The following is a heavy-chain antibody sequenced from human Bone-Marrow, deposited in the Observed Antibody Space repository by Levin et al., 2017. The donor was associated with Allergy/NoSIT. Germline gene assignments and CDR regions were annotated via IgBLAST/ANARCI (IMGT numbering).Heavy chain of an antibody. V-gene: IGHV3-49*03. CDR3: ARGRIRIFGVVPYYFDN. CDR1: GFTFGDYA. Sequence: PGGSLRLSCTGSGFTFGDYAMNWFRQAPGKGLEWVGFIRYEAHGGTTDYAASVKGRFTISRDDSKSIAYLEMNSLKTADTAVYYCARGRIRIFGVVPYYFDNWGQGTQVTVSS. J-gene: IGHJ4*02. D-gene: IGHD3-3*01. CDR2: IRYEAHGGTT.